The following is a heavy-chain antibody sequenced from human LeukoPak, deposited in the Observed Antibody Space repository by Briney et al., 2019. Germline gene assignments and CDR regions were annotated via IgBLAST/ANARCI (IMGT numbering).Heavy chain of an antibody. D-gene: IGHD6-6*01. CDR3: ARAIAGRPKRGYYYYMDV. V-gene: IGHV1-69*06. CDR1: GYTFTSYY. J-gene: IGHJ6*03. Sequence: GASVKVSCKASGYTFTSYYMHWVRQAPGHGLEWMGGIIPIFETANYAQKFQGRVTITADKSTSTAYMELSSLGSEDTAVYYCARAIAGRPKRGYYYYMDVWGKGTTVTVSS. CDR2: IIPIFETA.